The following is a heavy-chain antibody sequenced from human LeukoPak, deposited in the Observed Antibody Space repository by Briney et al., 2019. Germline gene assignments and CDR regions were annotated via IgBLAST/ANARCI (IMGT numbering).Heavy chain of an antibody. Sequence: GGSLRLSCAASGFNFDHYWVTWVRQAPGKGLEWVANIKQDGSEKVYLDSMKGRFTISRDNSRDSLYLQMNSLRPEDTAVYCARDPGSGWWGGFDLWGQGTLVTVSS. CDR3: ARDPGSGWWGGFDL. D-gene: IGHD6-19*01. CDR1: GFNFDHYW. V-gene: IGHV3-7*04. J-gene: IGHJ5*02. CDR2: IKQDGSEK.